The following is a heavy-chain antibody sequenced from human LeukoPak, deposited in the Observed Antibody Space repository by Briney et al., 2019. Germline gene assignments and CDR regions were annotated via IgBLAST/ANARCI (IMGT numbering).Heavy chain of an antibody. CDR3: ARDSAIFGVVNYYFDY. J-gene: IGHJ4*02. V-gene: IGHV3-33*01. Sequence: GGSLRLSCAASGVTFSSYGMHWVRQAPGKGLEWVAVIWYDGSNKYFADSVKGRFTISRDNSKNTLYLQMNSLRAEDTAVYYCARDSAIFGVVNYYFDYWGQGTLVTVSS. CDR1: GVTFSSYG. CDR2: IWYDGSNK. D-gene: IGHD3-3*01.